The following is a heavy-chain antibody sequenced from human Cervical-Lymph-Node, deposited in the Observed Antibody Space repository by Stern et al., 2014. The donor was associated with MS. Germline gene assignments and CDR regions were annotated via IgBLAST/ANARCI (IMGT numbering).Heavy chain of an antibody. CDR3: ARQPDYSDFLDF. Sequence: QDQLVQSGAEVKQPGASMTISCKTSGYNFIDHAIHWVRQAPGQRLEWMGWINGGTGTTKYTQKFQGSVSVTRDKAASAAYMDLSSLSPDDTAVYYCARQPDYSDFLDFWGQGTLVTVSS. D-gene: IGHD4-11*01. J-gene: IGHJ4*02. CDR1: GYNFIDHA. V-gene: IGHV1-3*01. CDR2: INGGTGTT.